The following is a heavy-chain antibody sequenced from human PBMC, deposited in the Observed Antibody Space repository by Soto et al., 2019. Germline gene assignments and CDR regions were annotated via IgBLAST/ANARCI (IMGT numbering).Heavy chain of an antibody. V-gene: IGHV1-69*01. Sequence: QVQLVQSGAEVKKPGSSVKVSGKASGGTFGRYTITWGRQAPGQGLEWMGGITPMFGTPNYAQKFQGRVTITADESTSTAYMELSSLRSEDTAMYYCARDGTLYDSSAYYYLYWGQGTLVTVSS. CDR2: ITPMFGTP. D-gene: IGHD3-22*01. J-gene: IGHJ4*02. CDR3: ARDGTLYDSSAYYYLY. CDR1: GGTFGRYT.